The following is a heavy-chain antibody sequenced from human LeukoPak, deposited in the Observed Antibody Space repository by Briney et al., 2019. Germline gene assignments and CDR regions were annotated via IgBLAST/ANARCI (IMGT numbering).Heavy chain of an antibody. CDR1: RFRFSTFP. CDR2: ISAGGETT. Sequence: QPGGSLRLSCAASRFRFSTFPMGWVRQAPGKGLEWVSGISAGGETTFYADSVRGRLTISRDNSKNTLYLQMNSLRADDTAVYYCAREAPVKSGWYSGSREAAGYWGQGTLVTVSS. D-gene: IGHD6-19*01. J-gene: IGHJ4*02. V-gene: IGHV3-23*01. CDR3: AREAPVKSGWYSGSREAAGY.